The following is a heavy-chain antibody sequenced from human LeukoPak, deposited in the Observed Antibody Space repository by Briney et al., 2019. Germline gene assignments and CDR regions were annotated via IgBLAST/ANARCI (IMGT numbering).Heavy chain of an antibody. D-gene: IGHD3-10*01. CDR1: GFTFSSYG. J-gene: IGHJ4*02. CDR3: AKDARLLAIGYFDY. CDR2: ISYDGSNK. Sequence: GGSLRLSCAASGFTFSSYGMHWVRQAPGKGLEWVAVISYDGSNKYYADSVKGRFTISRDNSKNTLYLQMNSLRAEDTAVYYRAKDARLLAIGYFDYWGREPWSPSPQ. V-gene: IGHV3-30*18.